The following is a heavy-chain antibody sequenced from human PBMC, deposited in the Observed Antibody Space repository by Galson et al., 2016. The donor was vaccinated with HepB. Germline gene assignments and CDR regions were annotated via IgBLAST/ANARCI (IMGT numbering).Heavy chain of an antibody. J-gene: IGHJ4*02. V-gene: IGHV3-30*18. CDR3: AKDLELGWQLAPWAY. D-gene: IGHD6-6*01. CDR1: GFTFNNYG. Sequence: SLRLSCAASGFTFNNYGMHWVRQAPGKGLEWVAVISYDGSLKDYADSVKARFTISRDNSKNTVYLQMNSLRIEDTAMYYCAKDLELGWQLAPWAYWGQGTLVTVSS. CDR2: ISYDGSLK.